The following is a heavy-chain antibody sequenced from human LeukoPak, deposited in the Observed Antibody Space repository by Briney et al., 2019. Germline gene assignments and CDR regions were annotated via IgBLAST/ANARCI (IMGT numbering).Heavy chain of an antibody. CDR2: INPNSGGT. CDR3: ASSSYYYDSSGYSALDY. Sequence: ASVKVSCKASGYTFTGYYMHWVRQAPGQALEWMGWINPNSGGTNYAQKFQGRVTMTRDTSISTAYMELSRLRSDDTAVYYCASSSYYYDSSGYSALDYWGQGTLVTVSS. D-gene: IGHD3-22*01. J-gene: IGHJ4*02. CDR1: GYTFTGYY. V-gene: IGHV1-2*02.